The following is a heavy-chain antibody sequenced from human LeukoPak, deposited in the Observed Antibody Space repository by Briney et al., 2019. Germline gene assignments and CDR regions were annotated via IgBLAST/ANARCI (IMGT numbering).Heavy chain of an antibody. CDR1: GGCISSSNW. Sequence: SETLSLTCDVSGGCISSSNWWSWVRQPPGKGLEWMGEIYNSGSTNYNPPLKSRITIPVYKSNNHCSLKFNYLTAAHTAVYYCARGGSYARGFFDYWGQRTLVTVSS. CDR3: ARGGSYARGFFDY. D-gene: IGHD1-26*01. CDR2: IYNSGST. J-gene: IGHJ4*02. V-gene: IGHV4-4*02.